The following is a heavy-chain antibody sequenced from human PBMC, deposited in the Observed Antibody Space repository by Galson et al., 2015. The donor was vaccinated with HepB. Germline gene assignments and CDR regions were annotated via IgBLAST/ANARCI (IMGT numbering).Heavy chain of an antibody. V-gene: IGHV3-33*08. CDR3: ARGNSDSPWPYCGGDCYWIAEYFQH. Sequence: SLRLSCAASGFTFSSYEMNWVRQAPGKGLEWVAVIWYDGSNKYYADSVKGRFTISRDNSKNTLYLQMNSLRAENTAVYYCARGNSDSPWPYCGGDCYWIAEYFQHWGQGTLVTVSS. CDR2: IWYDGSNK. CDR1: GFTFSSYE. D-gene: IGHD2-21*01. J-gene: IGHJ1*01.